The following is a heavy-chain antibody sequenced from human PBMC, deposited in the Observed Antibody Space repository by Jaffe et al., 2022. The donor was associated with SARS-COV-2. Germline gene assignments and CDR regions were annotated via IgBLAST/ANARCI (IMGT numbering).Heavy chain of an antibody. CDR3: ARVRGVATISYSLFDY. CDR2: IYWDDDK. Sequence: QITLKESGPTLVKPTQTLTLTCTFSGFSLSTSGVGVGWIRQPPGKALEWLALIYWDDDKRYSPSLKSRLTITKDTSKNQVVLTMTNMDPVDTATYYCARVRGVATISYSLFDYWGQGTLVTVSS. V-gene: IGHV2-5*02. D-gene: IGHD5-12*01. CDR1: GFSLSTSGVG. J-gene: IGHJ4*02.